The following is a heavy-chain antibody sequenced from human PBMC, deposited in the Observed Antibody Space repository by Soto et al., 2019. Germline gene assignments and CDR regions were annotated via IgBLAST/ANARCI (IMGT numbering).Heavy chain of an antibody. CDR3: AKWSYLDY. Sequence: DVRLAESGGGLVQPGGSLRLSCTTSGFSFASFAMTWVRQAPGKGLEWVATISGSDGKTYYADSVKGRFSISRDTSRITLYLQMNSLRADDTAIYYGAKWSYLDYWGQGTRVTVSS. D-gene: IGHD3-3*01. J-gene: IGHJ4*02. V-gene: IGHV3-23*04. CDR2: ISGSDGKT. CDR1: GFSFASFA.